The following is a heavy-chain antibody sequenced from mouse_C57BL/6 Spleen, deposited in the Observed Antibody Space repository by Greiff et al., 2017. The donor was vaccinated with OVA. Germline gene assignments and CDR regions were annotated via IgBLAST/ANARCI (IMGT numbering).Heavy chain of an antibody. Sequence: QVQLQQSGAELVKPGASVKMSCKASGYTFTSYWITWVKQRPGQGLEWIGDIYPGSGSTNYNEKFKSKATLTVDTSSSTAYMQLSSLTSEDSAVYYCARAQYGSSYDGFAYWGQGTLVTVSA. D-gene: IGHD1-1*01. V-gene: IGHV1-55*01. CDR2: IYPGSGST. CDR3: ARAQYGSSYDGFAY. J-gene: IGHJ3*01. CDR1: GYTFTSYW.